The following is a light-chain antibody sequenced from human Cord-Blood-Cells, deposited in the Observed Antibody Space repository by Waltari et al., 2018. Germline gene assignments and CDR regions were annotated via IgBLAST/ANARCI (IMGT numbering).Light chain of an antibody. CDR1: QSISSY. CDR2: AAS. J-gene: IGKJ1*01. V-gene: IGKV1-39*01. CDR3: QQSYSTPPWT. Sequence: DLQMTQSPSYLSASVGDRVTITCRASQSISSYLNWYQQKPGKAPKLLIYAASSLQSGVPSRFSGSGSGTDFTLTISSLQPEDFATYYCQQSYSTPPWTFGQGTKVEIK.